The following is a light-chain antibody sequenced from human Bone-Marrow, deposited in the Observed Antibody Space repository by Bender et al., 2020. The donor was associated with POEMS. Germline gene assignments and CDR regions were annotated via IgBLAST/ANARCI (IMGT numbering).Light chain of an antibody. V-gene: IGLV2-23*02. J-gene: IGLJ1*01. CDR1: STDVGNYNL. CDR2: DFP. Sequence: QSALTQPASVSGSPGQSITISCTGTSTDVGNYNLVSWYQQHPDKAPKLLIYDFPPRPSGVSYRFSRSKSGTTASLTISGLQADYEAYYFCCSYAGSTTFFFETRSRVPVL. CDR3: CSYAGSTTFF.